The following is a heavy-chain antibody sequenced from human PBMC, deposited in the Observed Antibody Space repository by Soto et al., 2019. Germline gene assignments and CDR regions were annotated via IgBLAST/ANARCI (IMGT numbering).Heavy chain of an antibody. CDR1: GGSISSYD. CDR3: ARRGSTWLEYFQH. V-gene: IGHV4-59*01. J-gene: IGHJ1*01. CDR2: IYASGST. Sequence: SETLSLTCTVSGGSISSYDCSWIRQPPGKGLEWIGYIYASGSTNYNPSLKSRITISVDTSKKQFSLKLSSVTAADTAVYYCARRGSTWLEYFQHWGQGTLVPVCS. D-gene: IGHD6-13*01.